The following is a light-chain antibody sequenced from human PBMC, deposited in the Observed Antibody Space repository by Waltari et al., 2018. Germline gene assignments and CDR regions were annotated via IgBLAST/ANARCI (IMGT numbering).Light chain of an antibody. V-gene: IGLV2-14*01. J-gene: IGLJ2*01. CDR2: EVS. CDR3: SSYASSKTVV. CDR1: SSDVGGYNY. Sequence: QSALTQPASVSRSPGQSITISCTGTSSDVGGYNYVSWYQPHPGNAPKLLSYEVSNPPSGVPLRCSGSTSGNTASLTISGLQAEDESAYYCSSYASSKTVVFGGGTKLTVL.